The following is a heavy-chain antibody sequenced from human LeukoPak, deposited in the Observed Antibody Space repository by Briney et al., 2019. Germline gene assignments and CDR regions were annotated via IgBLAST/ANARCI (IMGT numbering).Heavy chain of an antibody. Sequence: SETLSLTCTVSDGSISSYYWSCIRQPAGKGLEWIGRIYASGSTNYNPSLKSRVTMSVDTSKNQFSLKLSSVTAADTAVYYCARDGHYGGYFDYWDQGTLVTVSS. J-gene: IGHJ4*02. CDR3: ARDGHYGGYFDY. D-gene: IGHD3-10*01. V-gene: IGHV4-4*07. CDR2: IYASGST. CDR1: DGSISSYY.